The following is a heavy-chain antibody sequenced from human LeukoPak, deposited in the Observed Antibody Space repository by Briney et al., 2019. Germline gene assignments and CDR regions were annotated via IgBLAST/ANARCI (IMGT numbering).Heavy chain of an antibody. D-gene: IGHD6-19*01. CDR2: INTDGTVT. CDR1: GFTFSKYW. J-gene: IGHJ4*02. Sequence: GGSLRLSCAASGFTFSKYWMLWVRQAPGKGLESVSRINTDGTVTTHANSVKGRFTVSRDNAENTMFLQMNSVRHEDTAVYYCATKQWLAPPPDSWGQGTPVTVSS. V-gene: IGHV3-74*01. CDR3: ATKQWLAPPPDS.